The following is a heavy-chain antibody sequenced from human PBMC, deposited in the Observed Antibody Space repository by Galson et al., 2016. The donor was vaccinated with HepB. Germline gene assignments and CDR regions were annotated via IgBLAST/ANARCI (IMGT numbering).Heavy chain of an antibody. CDR1: GGSIISTNW. D-gene: IGHD3-22*01. Sequence: SETLSLTCAVSGGSIISTNWWNWVRQSPGKGLEWIGEIYHSGSTNYNPSLKSRVTMSIDKSKNQVSLRLSSVSAADTAIYYCARRNDPFYDSSGYYGYWYIDLWGRGTLVTVSS. J-gene: IGHJ2*01. V-gene: IGHV4-4*02. CDR3: ARRNDPFYDSSGYYGYWYIDL. CDR2: IYHSGST.